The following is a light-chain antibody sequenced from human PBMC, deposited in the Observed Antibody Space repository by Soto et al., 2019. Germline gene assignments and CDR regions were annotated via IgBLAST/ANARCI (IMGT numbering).Light chain of an antibody. V-gene: IGKV3-15*01. CDR3: QPYNNWPLT. CDR1: QGIGDT. J-gene: IGKJ4*01. Sequence: TPSRSSLYASVADRVTIPCRASQGIGDTLAWYQHKPGQTPRLLIYDTSTRATGVPARFSGSRSGPEFTLTINSLQSEDFAIYYCQPYNNWPLTFGGGTKV. CDR2: DTS.